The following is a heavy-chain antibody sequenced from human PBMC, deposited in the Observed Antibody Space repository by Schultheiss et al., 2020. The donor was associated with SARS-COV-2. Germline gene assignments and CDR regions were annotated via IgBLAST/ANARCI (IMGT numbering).Heavy chain of an antibody. J-gene: IGHJ5*02. V-gene: IGHV4-34*01. CDR2: INHSGST. Sequence: SQTLSLTCAVYGGSFRGYYWSWIRQPPGTGLEWIGEINHSGSTYYNPSLKSRVTISVDRSKNQFSLKLSSVTAADTAVYYCARDPVGATTTGVPRGWFDPWGHGTLVTVSS. CDR1: GGSFRGYY. D-gene: IGHD1-26*01. CDR3: ARDPVGATTTGVPRGWFDP.